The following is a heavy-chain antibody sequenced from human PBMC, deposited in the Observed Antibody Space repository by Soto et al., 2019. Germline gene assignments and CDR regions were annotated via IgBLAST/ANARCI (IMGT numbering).Heavy chain of an antibody. J-gene: IGHJ6*02. CDR2: INHSGST. CDR3: ARGGSGRTYYYYYYGMDV. D-gene: IGHD3-10*01. Sequence: SETLSLTCAVYGGSFSGYYWSWIRQPPGKGLEWIGEINHSGSTNYNPSLKSRVTISVDTSKNQFSLKLSSVTAADTAVYYCARGGSGRTYYYYYYGMDVWGQGTTVTVS. V-gene: IGHV4-34*01. CDR1: GGSFSGYY.